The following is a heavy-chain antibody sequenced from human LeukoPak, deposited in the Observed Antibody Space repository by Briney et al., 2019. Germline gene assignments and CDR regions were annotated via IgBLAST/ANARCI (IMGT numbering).Heavy chain of an antibody. J-gene: IGHJ3*02. CDR3: ARDRGGEVDFWSGYYPTYDAFDI. CDR2: IKQDGIEK. Sequence: GGSLRLSCAASGFTLSNHWMIWVRQAPGKGLECVANIKQDGIEKYYLDSVKGRFTISRDKNSVYLQMNSLRAEDTAVYYCARDRGGEVDFWSGYYPTYDAFDIWGQGTMVTVSS. CDR1: GFTLSNHW. D-gene: IGHD3-3*01. V-gene: IGHV3-7*01.